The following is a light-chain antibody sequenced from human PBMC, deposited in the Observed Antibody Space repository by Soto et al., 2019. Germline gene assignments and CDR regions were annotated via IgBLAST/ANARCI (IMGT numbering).Light chain of an antibody. Sequence: EIVLTQSPGTLSLSPGERATLSCRASQSVSSSYLAWYQQKPGQAPRLLIYGASSRATGIPDRFSGSGSETDFTLTISRLEPEDFAVYYGQQYGSSSITFGQGTRLEIK. J-gene: IGKJ5*01. CDR2: GAS. CDR3: QQYGSSSIT. V-gene: IGKV3-20*01. CDR1: QSVSSSY.